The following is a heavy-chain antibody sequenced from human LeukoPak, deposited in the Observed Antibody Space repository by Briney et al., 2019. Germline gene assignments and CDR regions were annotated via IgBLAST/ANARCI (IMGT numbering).Heavy chain of an antibody. CDR2: ISAEDGKT. D-gene: IGHD2-2*01. V-gene: IGHV1-18*01. J-gene: IGHJ4*02. Sequence: ASVKVSCKASGYTFTSYGISWVPQAPGQGLEWVGWISAEDGKTNYAQKLQGRVTMTADTSTNTAYMELRSLRSDDTAVYYCARGGVTSNYFDYWGQGTLVTVSS. CDR3: ARGGVTSNYFDY. CDR1: GYTFTSYG.